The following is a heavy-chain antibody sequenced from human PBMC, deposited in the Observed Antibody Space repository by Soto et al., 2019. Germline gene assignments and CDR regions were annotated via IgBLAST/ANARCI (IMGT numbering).Heavy chain of an antibody. D-gene: IGHD3-3*01. V-gene: IGHV4-61*01. CDR2: IYYSGST. CDR1: GGSVSGGSYY. Sequence: SETLSLTCTVSGGSVSGGSYYWSWIRQPPGKGLEWIGYIYYSGSTNYNPSLKSRVTISVDTSKKQFSLKLSSVTAAATAVYYCARGLILEWLYNGHWFVHWGQGTRVTVSS. J-gene: IGHJ5*02. CDR3: ARGLILEWLYNGHWFVH.